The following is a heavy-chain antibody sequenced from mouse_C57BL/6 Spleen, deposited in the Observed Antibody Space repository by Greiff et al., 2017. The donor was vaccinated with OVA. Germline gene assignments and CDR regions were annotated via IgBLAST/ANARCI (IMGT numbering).Heavy chain of an antibody. CDR2: IYPGSGGT. V-gene: IGHV1-55*01. Sequence: QVQLKESGPELVKPGASVKMSCKASGYAFTSSWITWVKQRPGQGLEWIGDIYPGSGGTNYNEKFKSKATLTVDTSSSTAYMQLSSLTSEDSAVYYCARSVYDDYAAYWGQGTLVTVSA. D-gene: IGHD2-4*01. CDR1: GYAFTSSW. J-gene: IGHJ3*01. CDR3: ARSVYDDYAAY.